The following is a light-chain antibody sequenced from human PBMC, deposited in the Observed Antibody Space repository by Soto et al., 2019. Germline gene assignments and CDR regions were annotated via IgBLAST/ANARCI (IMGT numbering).Light chain of an antibody. Sequence: EIVLTQSPDTLSLSPGDRATLSCRASQSIPSNYLAWYQQEPGQAPRLLIYLASNRAAGIPDRFSGSGSGADFTLTITRLEPEDFAVYHCQQYGSSPWTFGQGTKVDFK. CDR3: QQYGSSPWT. V-gene: IGKV3-20*01. CDR2: LAS. J-gene: IGKJ1*01. CDR1: QSIPSNY.